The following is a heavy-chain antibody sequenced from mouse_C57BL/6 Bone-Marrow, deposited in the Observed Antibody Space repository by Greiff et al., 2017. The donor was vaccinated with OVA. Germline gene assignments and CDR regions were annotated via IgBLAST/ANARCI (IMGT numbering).Heavy chain of an antibody. J-gene: IGHJ2*01. CDR3: AKRVYYYGSSPYFDY. CDR2: INTNYGTT. Sequence: VQLQQSGPELVKPGASVKISCKASGYSFTDYNMNWVKQSHGKSLEWIGVINTNYGTTSYTQKFKSKATLTIDQSSSTAYMQLNSLTSEDSAVYYCAKRVYYYGSSPYFDYWGQGTTLTVSS. CDR1: GYSFTDYN. D-gene: IGHD1-1*01. V-gene: IGHV1-39*01.